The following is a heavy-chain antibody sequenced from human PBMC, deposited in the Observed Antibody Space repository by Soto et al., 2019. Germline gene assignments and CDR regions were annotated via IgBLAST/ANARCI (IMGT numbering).Heavy chain of an antibody. V-gene: IGHV4-59*01. CDR2: IYYSGST. J-gene: IGHJ4*02. CDR3: ARSDGRY. Sequence: SETLSLTCAVSGCSISSYYWSWIRPPPGKGLEWIGYIYYSGSTNYNPSLKSRVTISVDTSKNQFSLKLSSVTAADTAVYYCARSDGRYWGQGTLVTVSS. CDR1: GCSISSYY.